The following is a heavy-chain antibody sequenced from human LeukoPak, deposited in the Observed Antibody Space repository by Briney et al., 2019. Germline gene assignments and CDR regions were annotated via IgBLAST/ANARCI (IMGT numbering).Heavy chain of an antibody. Sequence: GGSLRLSCAASGFAFSTYTTHWVRQTPGKGLEWVAVISDDGSNKYFAESVKGRFTISRDNSKNTLYLQMNSLGAEDTALYYCARDRTGNYDAFDVWGQGTTVTVSS. CDR2: ISDDGSNK. V-gene: IGHV3-30-3*01. CDR3: ARDRTGNYDAFDV. D-gene: IGHD1-7*01. CDR1: GFAFSTYT. J-gene: IGHJ3*01.